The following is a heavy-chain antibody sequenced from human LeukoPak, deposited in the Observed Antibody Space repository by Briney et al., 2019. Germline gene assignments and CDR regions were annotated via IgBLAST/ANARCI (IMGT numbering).Heavy chain of an antibody. Sequence: PGRSLRLSCAASGFAFNTYAMHWVRQAPGKGLEWVTLIWRDGSHKFYIDSVRGRFTISRDNSRNTVYLQMTGLRAEDTAVYYCASEIFGSGSYPDYWGQGTLVTVSS. D-gene: IGHD3-10*01. J-gene: IGHJ4*02. CDR1: GFAFNTYA. CDR2: IWRDGSHK. V-gene: IGHV3-33*01. CDR3: ASEIFGSGSYPDY.